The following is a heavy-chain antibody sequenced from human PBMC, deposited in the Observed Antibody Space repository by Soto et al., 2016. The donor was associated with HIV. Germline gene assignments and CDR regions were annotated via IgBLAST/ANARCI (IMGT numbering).Heavy chain of an antibody. D-gene: IGHD6-19*01. J-gene: IGHJ4*02. CDR3: AKGTGYSSGYGNFDY. CDR1: GFTFSSYA. V-gene: IGHV3-23*01. CDR2: ISGSGGST. Sequence: AQLLESGGGLVQPGGSLRLSCAASGFTFSSYAMSWVRQAPGKGLEWVSAISGSGGSTYYADSVKGRFTISRDNSKNTLYLQMNSLRAEDTAVYYCAKGTGYSSGYGNFDYWGQGTLVTVSS.